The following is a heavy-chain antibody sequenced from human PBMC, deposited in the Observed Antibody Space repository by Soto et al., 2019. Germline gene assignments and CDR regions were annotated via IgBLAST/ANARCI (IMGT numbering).Heavy chain of an antibody. D-gene: IGHD6-13*01. CDR2: ISYDGSNK. V-gene: IGHV3-30*18. CDR1: GFTFSSYG. J-gene: IGHJ4*02. Sequence: QVQLVESGGGVVQPGRSLRLSCAASGFTFSSYGMHWVRQAPGKGLEWVAVISYDGSNKYYADSVKGRFTISRDNSKNTLYLQMNSLRAEDTAVYYCAKDRGSWYRGTFDYWGQGTLVTVSS. CDR3: AKDRGSWYRGTFDY.